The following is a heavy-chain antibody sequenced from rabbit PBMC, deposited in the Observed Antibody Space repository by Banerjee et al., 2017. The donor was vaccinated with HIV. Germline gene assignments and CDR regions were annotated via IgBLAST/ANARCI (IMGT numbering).Heavy chain of an antibody. D-gene: IGHD2-1*01. CDR2: IYAGSSGST. V-gene: IGHV1S40*01. CDR1: GFSFSSSYY. Sequence: QSLEESGGDLVKPGASLTLTCTASGFSFSSSYYMCWVRQAPGKGLEWIACIYAGSSGSTYYASWAKGRFTVSKTSSTTVTLQMTSLTAADTATYFCARDDGDGNNVRFYFGLWGPGTLVTVS. J-gene: IGHJ6*01. CDR3: ARDDGDGNNVRFYFGL.